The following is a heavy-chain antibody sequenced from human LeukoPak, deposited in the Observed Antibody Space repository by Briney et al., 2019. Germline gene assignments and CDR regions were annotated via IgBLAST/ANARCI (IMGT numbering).Heavy chain of an antibody. CDR3: VLSYGYAHFRFSAFDI. Sequence: ASVKVSCKASGYTFAGYYMHWVRQAPGQGLEWMGWINPNSGGTNYAQKFQGRVTMTRDTSISTAYMELSRLRSDDTAVYYRVLSYGYAHFRFSAFDIWGQGTMVTVSS. D-gene: IGHD5-18*01. CDR1: GYTFAGYY. J-gene: IGHJ3*02. V-gene: IGHV1-2*02. CDR2: INPNSGGT.